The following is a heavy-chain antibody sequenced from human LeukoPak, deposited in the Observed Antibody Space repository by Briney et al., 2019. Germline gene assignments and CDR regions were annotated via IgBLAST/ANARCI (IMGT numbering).Heavy chain of an antibody. CDR1: GGSISSSSYY. J-gene: IGHJ5*02. V-gene: IGHV4-39*07. CDR3: ARDYDILTRLNWFDP. D-gene: IGHD3-9*01. Sequence: SETLSLTCTVSGGSISSSSYYWGWIRQPPGKGLEWIGSIYYSGSTYYNPSLKSRVTISVDTSKNQFSLKLSSVTAADTAVYYCARDYDILTRLNWFDPWGQGTLVTVSS. CDR2: IYYSGST.